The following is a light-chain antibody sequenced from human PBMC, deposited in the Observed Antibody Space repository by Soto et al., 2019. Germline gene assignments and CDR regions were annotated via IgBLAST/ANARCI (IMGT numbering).Light chain of an antibody. V-gene: IGKV3-11*01. CDR1: QSVSSY. CDR3: QQRSTWRT. Sequence: EIVLTQSPATLSLSPGERATLSCRASQSVSSYLAWYQQKPGQAPRLLIYDASKRATGIPARFTGSGFGTDYTLTISXLEPEDFAVHYCQQRSTWRTFGQGTKVDIK. J-gene: IGKJ1*01. CDR2: DAS.